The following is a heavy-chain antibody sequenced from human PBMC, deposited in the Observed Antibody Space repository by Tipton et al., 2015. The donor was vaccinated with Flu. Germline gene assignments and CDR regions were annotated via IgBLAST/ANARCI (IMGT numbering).Heavy chain of an antibody. CDR1: GFTFSNYW. CDR2: INSDGSST. J-gene: IGHJ4*02. Sequence: GSLRLSCAASGFTFSNYWMHWVRQVPGTGLVWVSRINSDGSSTLYADSVKGRFTTSRDNAKNTMYLQMNSLRAEDTGIYYCIRSVFSAAADYWGQGTLVTVSS. CDR3: IRSVFSAAADY. D-gene: IGHD2-2*01. V-gene: IGHV3-74*01.